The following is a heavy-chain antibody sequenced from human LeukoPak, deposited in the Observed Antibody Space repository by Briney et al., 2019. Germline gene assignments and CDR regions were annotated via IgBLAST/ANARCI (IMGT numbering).Heavy chain of an antibody. CDR1: GGTFSSYA. Sequence: SVKVSCKASGGTFSSYAISWVRQAPGQGLEWMGRIIPIFGTANYAQKFQGRVTITTDESTSTAYMELSSLRSEDTAVYYCARDLYSSGWYYEEKPFDYWSQGTLVTVSS. CDR2: IIPIFGTA. J-gene: IGHJ4*02. CDR3: ARDLYSSGWYYEEKPFDY. D-gene: IGHD6-19*01. V-gene: IGHV1-69*05.